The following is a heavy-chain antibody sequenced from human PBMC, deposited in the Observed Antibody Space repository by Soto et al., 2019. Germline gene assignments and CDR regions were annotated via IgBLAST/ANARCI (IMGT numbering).Heavy chain of an antibody. Sequence: QVQLVQSGAEVKKPGSSVKVSCKASGGTFSSYAISWVRQAPGQGLEWMGGIIPIFGTANYAQKFQGRVTITADEATSTAYMELSSLRSEDTAVYYCARGSYGYPLYYYYYGMDVWGQGTTVTVSS. CDR1: GGTFSSYA. CDR2: IIPIFGTA. D-gene: IGHD5-18*01. J-gene: IGHJ6*02. V-gene: IGHV1-69*01. CDR3: ARGSYGYPLYYYYYGMDV.